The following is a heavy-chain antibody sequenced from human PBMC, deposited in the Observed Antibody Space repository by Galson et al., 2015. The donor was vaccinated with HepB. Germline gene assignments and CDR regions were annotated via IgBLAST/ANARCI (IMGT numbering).Heavy chain of an antibody. CDR2: ISASNTNT. CDR1: GYNFTKYG. J-gene: IGHJ4*02. Sequence: SVKVSCKDSGYNFTKYGISWVRQAPGQGLEWMGWISASNTNTIYGRNLQGRVTMTTDTSTSTAYMELRSLTSDDTAVYYCARGGMATIGGPTFDYWGQGTLVTVSS. D-gene: IGHD5-24*01. CDR3: ARGGMATIGGPTFDY. V-gene: IGHV1-18*01.